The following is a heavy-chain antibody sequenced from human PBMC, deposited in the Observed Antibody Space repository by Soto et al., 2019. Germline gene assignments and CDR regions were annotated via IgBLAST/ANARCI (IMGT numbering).Heavy chain of an antibody. Sequence: SVKVSCKASGGTFSSYTSIWVRQAPGQGLEWMGRIIPILGIANYAQKFQGRVTITADKSTSTAYMELSSLRSEDTAVYYCARNPRFVDIVATISYYYYYGMYVWGQGTTVTVSS. J-gene: IGHJ6*02. CDR1: GGTFSSYT. CDR2: IIPILGIA. CDR3: ARNPRFVDIVATISYYYYYGMYV. V-gene: IGHV1-69*02. D-gene: IGHD5-12*01.